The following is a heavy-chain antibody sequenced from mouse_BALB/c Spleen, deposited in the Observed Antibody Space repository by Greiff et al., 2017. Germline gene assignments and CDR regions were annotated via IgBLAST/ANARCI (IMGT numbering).Heavy chain of an antibody. Sequence: EVKLMESGGGLVQLKGSLKLSCAASGFTFNTYAMNWVRQAPGKGLEWVARIRSKSNNYATYYADSVKDRFTISRDDSQSMLYLQMNNLKTEDTAMYYCVRQSADYWGQGTTLTVSS. CDR2: IRSKSNNYAT. J-gene: IGHJ2*01. CDR1: GFTFNTYA. V-gene: IGHV10-1*02. CDR3: VRQSADY.